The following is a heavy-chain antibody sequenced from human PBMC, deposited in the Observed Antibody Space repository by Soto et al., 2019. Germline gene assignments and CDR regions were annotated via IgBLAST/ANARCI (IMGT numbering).Heavy chain of an antibody. CDR2: IRSKANSYAT. V-gene: IGHV3-73*01. CDR1: GFTFSGSA. D-gene: IGHD6-13*01. CDR3: TRSPIAAAGITDGFYYYYYYMDV. Sequence: GGSLRLSCAASGFTFSGSAMHWVRQASGKGLEWVGRIRSKANSYATAYAASVKGRFTISRDDSKNTAYLQMNSLKTEDTAVYYCTRSPIAAAGITDGFYYYYYYMDVWGKGTTVTVSS. J-gene: IGHJ6*03.